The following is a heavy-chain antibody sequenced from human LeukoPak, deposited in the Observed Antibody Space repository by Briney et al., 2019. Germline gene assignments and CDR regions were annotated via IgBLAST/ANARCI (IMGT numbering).Heavy chain of an antibody. J-gene: IGHJ4*02. CDR3: ARLMNGGRALDY. V-gene: IGHV1-2*02. D-gene: IGHD3-16*01. CDR1: NTPSPAT. CDR2: STLTLVT. Sequence: ASVKVPARLLNTPSPATIYTGCDRPLDKGLSGWDGSTLTLVTQIQKFQGRVTMTRDTSISTAYMELSRLTSDDTAVYYCARLMNGGRALDYWGQGTLVTVSS.